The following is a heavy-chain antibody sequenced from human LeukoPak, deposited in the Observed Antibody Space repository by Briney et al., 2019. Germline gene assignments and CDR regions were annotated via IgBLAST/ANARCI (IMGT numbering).Heavy chain of an antibody. CDR1: GFTVSSNY. V-gene: IGHV3-53*01. J-gene: IGHJ3*02. CDR3: ARARDSGSYPDAFDI. Sequence: GGSLRLSCSASGFTVSSNYMSWVGQAPGKGLEGVSVIYSGGSTYYADSVKGRFTISSDNSKNKLYLQMNSLRAEDTAVYYCARARDSGSYPDAFDIWGQGTMVTVSS. CDR2: IYSGGST. D-gene: IGHD1-26*01.